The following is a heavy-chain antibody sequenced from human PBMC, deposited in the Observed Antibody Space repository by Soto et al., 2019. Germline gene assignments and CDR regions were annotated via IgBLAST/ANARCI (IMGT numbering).Heavy chain of an antibody. D-gene: IGHD2-2*01. CDR3: AKREGYCRSTSCAIYYYYGMHV. J-gene: IGHJ6*02. CDR1: GFTFSSYA. CDR2: ISGSGGST. Sequence: GGSLRLSCAASGFTFSSYAMSWVRQAPGKGLEWVSAISGSGGSTYYADSVKGRFTISRDNSKNTLYLQMNSLRAEDTAVYYCAKREGYCRSTSCAIYYYYGMHVWGQGTMVTVSS. V-gene: IGHV3-23*01.